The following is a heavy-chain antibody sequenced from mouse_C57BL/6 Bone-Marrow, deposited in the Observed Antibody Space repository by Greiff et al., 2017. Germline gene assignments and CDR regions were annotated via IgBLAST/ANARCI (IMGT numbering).Heavy chain of an antibody. CDR2: INPYNGGT. V-gene: IGHV1-19*01. Sequence: EVQLQQSGPVLVKPGASVKMSCKASGYTFTDYYMNWVKQSHGKSLEWIGVINPYNGGTSYNQKFKGKATLTVDKSSSTAYMELNSLTSEDSAVYYCAKTAQAPWFAYWGQGTLVTVSA. CDR3: AKTAQAPWFAY. J-gene: IGHJ3*01. CDR1: GYTFTDYY. D-gene: IGHD3-2*02.